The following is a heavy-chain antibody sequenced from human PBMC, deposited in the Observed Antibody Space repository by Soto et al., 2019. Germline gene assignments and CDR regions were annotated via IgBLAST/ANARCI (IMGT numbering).Heavy chain of an antibody. Sequence: EVQLVESGGGLVQPGGSLRLSCVASGVTVSTNYMSWVRQAPGKGLEWVSVIYSSGPTYYADSVKGRFVISRDNSKNTIYLQMNSLRAADTAVYYCARDLSQHWYFDLWGRGTLVIVSS. CDR3: ARDLSQHWYFDL. J-gene: IGHJ2*01. CDR1: GVTVSTNY. CDR2: IYSSGPT. V-gene: IGHV3-66*01.